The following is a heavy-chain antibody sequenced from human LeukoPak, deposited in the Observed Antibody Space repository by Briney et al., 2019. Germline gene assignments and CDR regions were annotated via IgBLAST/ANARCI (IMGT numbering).Heavy chain of an antibody. CDR3: ARDQGYGAYGLDY. V-gene: IGHV1-69*05. D-gene: IGHD5-12*01. Sequence: GASVKVSCKASGGTFSSNDISWVRQAPGQGLEWMGRIVPLFDTRSYAQKFQGRVTITTDESTNTSYMELTSLTSEDTAVYYCARDQGYGAYGLDYWGQGTLVTVSS. J-gene: IGHJ4*02. CDR2: IVPLFDTR. CDR1: GGTFSSND.